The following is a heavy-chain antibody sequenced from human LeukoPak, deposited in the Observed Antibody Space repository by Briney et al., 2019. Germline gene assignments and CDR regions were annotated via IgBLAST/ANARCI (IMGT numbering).Heavy chain of an antibody. CDR1: GFTVSSNY. J-gene: IGHJ4*02. CDR3: ARGWSGSSYRY. CDR2: IYSGGST. Sequence: GGSLRLSCAASGFTVSSNYMSWVRQAPGKGLEWVSVIYSGGSTYYADSVKGRFTISRDNSKNTLYLQMNSLRAEDTAVYYCARGWSGSSYRYWGQGTLVTVSS. D-gene: IGHD1-26*01. V-gene: IGHV3-66*01.